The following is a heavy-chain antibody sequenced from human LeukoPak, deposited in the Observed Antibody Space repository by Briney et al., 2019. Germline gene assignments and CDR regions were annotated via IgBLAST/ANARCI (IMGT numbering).Heavy chain of an antibody. D-gene: IGHD6-13*01. V-gene: IGHV5-51*01. CDR1: GYSFISYW. J-gene: IGHJ4*02. CDR2: IHPGDSEP. Sequence: GESLKISCTGSGYSFISYWIGWVRQMPGKGLEWMRIIHPGDSEPTYSPSFQGQVSISADKSISTAYLQWSRLKASDTAMYYCARQSRVSGSWYMIDYCGEGTLVTVS. CDR3: ARQSRVSGSWYMIDY.